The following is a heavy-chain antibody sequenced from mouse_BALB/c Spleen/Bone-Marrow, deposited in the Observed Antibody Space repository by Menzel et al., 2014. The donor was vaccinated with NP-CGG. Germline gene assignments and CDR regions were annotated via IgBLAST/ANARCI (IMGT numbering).Heavy chain of an antibody. J-gene: IGHJ4*01. D-gene: IGHD2-2*01. CDR2: ISRGGSNT. Sequence: EVKLVESGGGLVKPGGSLKLSCAASGFAFSGYDMSWVRQTPEKRLEWVAYISRGGSNTYYPDTVKGRFTISRDNAKNTLYLQMNSLKSEDTAMYYCARQRGYAYAMDYWGQGTSVTVSS. V-gene: IGHV5-12-1*01. CDR3: ARQRGYAYAMDY. CDR1: GFAFSGYD.